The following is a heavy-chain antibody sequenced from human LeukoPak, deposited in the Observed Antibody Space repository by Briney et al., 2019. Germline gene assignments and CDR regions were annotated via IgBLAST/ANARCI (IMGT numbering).Heavy chain of an antibody. CDR3: ARGTYQPLVNY. Sequence: SETLSLTCTVSGGSISNYYWSWIRQPPGKRLEWIGYIYYSGSTNYNPSLKGRVTISVDTSKNQFSLKLSSVTAADTAVYYCARGTYQPLVNYWGQETLVTVSS. J-gene: IGHJ4*02. V-gene: IGHV4-59*01. CDR2: IYYSGST. CDR1: GGSISNYY. D-gene: IGHD2-2*01.